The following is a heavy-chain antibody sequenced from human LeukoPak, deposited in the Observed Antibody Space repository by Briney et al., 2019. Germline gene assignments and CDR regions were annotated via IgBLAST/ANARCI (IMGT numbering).Heavy chain of an antibody. CDR2: ISNGGST. Sequence: PGGSLRLSCVVSGFTFSSYAMSWVRRAPGKGLEWVSAISNGGSTYYADSVKGRFTISRDNSKNTLYLQMNSLRAEDTAVYYCARDSQWGIAVQGGFDYWGQGTLVTVSS. CDR3: ARDSQWGIAVQGGFDY. CDR1: GFTFSSYA. J-gene: IGHJ4*02. V-gene: IGHV3-23*01. D-gene: IGHD6-19*01.